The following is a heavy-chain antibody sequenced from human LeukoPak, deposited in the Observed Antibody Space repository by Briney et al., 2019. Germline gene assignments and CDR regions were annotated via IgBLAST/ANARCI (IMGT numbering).Heavy chain of an antibody. CDR2: IYSGGST. Sequence: GGSLRLSCAASGFTVSSNYMSWVRQAPGKGLEWVSVIYSGGSTYYADSVKDRFTISRDNSKNTVYLQMNSLRAEDTAVYYCAPVTTYYFDYWGQGTLVTVSS. J-gene: IGHJ4*02. V-gene: IGHV3-66*01. D-gene: IGHD4-17*01. CDR3: APVTTYYFDY. CDR1: GFTVSSNY.